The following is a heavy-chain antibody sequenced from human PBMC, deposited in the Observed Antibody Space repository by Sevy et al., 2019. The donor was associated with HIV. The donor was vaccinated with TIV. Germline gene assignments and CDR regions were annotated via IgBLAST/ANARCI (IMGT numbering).Heavy chain of an antibody. CDR3: TTDGLNYYGSGSYSFDI. Sequence: GGSLRLSCAASGFTFSNAWMNWVRQAPGKGLQWVGRIKSKTETTDYAAPVRDRFTISRNDSKSTPYLQMNSLKTEDTAVYYCTTDGLNYYGSGSYSFDIWGQGTVVTVSS. CDR1: GFTFSNAW. V-gene: IGHV3-15*07. J-gene: IGHJ3*02. CDR2: IKSKTETT. D-gene: IGHD3-10*01.